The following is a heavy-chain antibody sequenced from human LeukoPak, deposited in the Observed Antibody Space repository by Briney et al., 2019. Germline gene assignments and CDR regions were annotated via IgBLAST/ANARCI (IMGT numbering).Heavy chain of an antibody. CDR2: ISNSGST. CDR3: ARQAPRSDYYYFFDF. Sequence: SETLSLTCTVSGVSITSYYRSWIRQPPGKELQWIGYISNSGSTNYNPSLKSRVTMSVDTSKKQFSLKLSSVTAADTAIYYCARQAPRSDYYYFFDFWGQGILVTVSS. D-gene: IGHD3-3*01. V-gene: IGHV4-59*08. J-gene: IGHJ4*02. CDR1: GVSITSYY.